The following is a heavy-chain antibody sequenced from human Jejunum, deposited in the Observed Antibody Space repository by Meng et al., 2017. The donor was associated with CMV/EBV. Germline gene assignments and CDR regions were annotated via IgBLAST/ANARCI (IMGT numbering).Heavy chain of an antibody. D-gene: IGHD3-16*01. J-gene: IGHJ4*02. CDR3: AKDGGGFNSSPFDD. CDR2: TSYDGNSK. Sequence: GFPFGRHAMHGVSQAPGKGLEWVAVTSYDGNSKWEQDSVKGRLTIYRDNSDNILYLQMNSLRVEDTAVYYCAKDGGGFNSSPFDDWGQGTRVTVSS. V-gene: IGHV3-30*14. CDR1: GFPFGRHA.